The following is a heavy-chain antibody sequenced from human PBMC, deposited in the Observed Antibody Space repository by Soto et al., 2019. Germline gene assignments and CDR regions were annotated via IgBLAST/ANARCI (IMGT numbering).Heavy chain of an antibody. Sequence: GASVKVSCKASGYTFSTFPMHWVHQAPGQNLEWMGWINAANGDTGYSQNFQGRVTITRDTSASTAYMELSGLKSEDTAVYYCARKDYYGSGSYHFDYWGQGTLVTVSS. CDR3: ARKDYYGSGSYHFDY. CDR2: INAANGDT. V-gene: IGHV1-3*01. D-gene: IGHD3-10*01. CDR1: GYTFSTFP. J-gene: IGHJ4*02.